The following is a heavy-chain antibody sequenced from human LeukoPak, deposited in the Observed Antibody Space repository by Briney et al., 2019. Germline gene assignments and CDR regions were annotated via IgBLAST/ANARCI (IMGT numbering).Heavy chain of an antibody. Sequence: GGSLRLSCAASGFTFSSYWMSWVRQAPGKGPEWVANIKEDGSEKYFVGPVKGRFTISRDNAKTSLFLQMDSLRAEDTAVYYCAVMSNYYDSSAYYPFHYWGQGTLVTVSS. CDR1: GFTFSSYW. CDR2: IKEDGSEK. CDR3: AVMSNYYDSSAYYPFHY. D-gene: IGHD3-22*01. V-gene: IGHV3-7*01. J-gene: IGHJ4*02.